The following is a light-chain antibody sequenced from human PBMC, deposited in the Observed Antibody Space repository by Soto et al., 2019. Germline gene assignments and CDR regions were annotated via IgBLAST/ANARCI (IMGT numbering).Light chain of an antibody. CDR1: QSISSW. CDR3: QQYNNYSIT. CDR2: DAS. J-gene: IGKJ5*01. V-gene: IGKV1-5*01. Sequence: DIQMTQSPSTLSASVGDRVTITCRASQSISSWSAWYQQKPGKAPQLLIYDASNLESGVPSRLSGSGSGTEFTLTLSRLQPDEFATYYCQQYNNYSITFGQGTRLEIK.